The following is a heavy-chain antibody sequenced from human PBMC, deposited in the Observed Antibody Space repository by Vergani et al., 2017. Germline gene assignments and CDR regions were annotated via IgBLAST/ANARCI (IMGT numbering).Heavy chain of an antibody. D-gene: IGHD6-6*01. V-gene: IGHV3-30*18. CDR3: AKVKRSIAARLNMYYGMDV. J-gene: IGHJ6*02. Sequence: QVQLVESGGGVVQPGRSLRLSCAASGFTFSSYGMHWVRQAPGKGLEWVAVISYGGSNKYYADSVKGRFTISRDNSKNTLYLQMNSLRAEDTAVYYCAKVKRSIAARLNMYYGMDVWGQGTTVTVSS. CDR2: ISYGGSNK. CDR1: GFTFSSYG.